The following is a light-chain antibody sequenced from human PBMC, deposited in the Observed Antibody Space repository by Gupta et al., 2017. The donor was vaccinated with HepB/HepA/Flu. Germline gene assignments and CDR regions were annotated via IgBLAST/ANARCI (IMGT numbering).Light chain of an antibody. CDR3: QLRHSWPWT. CDR1: QRISNY. J-gene: IGKJ1*01. V-gene: IGKV3-11*01. Sequence: EIVLTQSPATLSLSPGERATLSCRASQRISNYLAWYQQRPGQSPRLLIYHAYSGSGTAFTLTVSSIVPADFAVYYCQLRHSWPWTLGQGTKVEI. CDR2: HA.